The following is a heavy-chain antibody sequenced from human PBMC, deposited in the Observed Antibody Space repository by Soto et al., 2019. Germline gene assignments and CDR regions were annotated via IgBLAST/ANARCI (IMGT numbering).Heavy chain of an antibody. CDR3: ARCSNAAYYYYYGMDV. V-gene: IGHV5-10-1*03. CDR2: IDPSDSYT. CDR1: GYSFTSYW. J-gene: IGHJ6*02. D-gene: IGHD2-2*01. Sequence: EVQLVQSGAEVKKPGESLRISCKGSGYSFTSYWISWVRQMPGKGLEWMGRIDPSDSYTNYSPSFQGHVTISADKSISTAYLQWSSLKASDTAMYYCARCSNAAYYYYYGMDVWGQGTTVTVSS.